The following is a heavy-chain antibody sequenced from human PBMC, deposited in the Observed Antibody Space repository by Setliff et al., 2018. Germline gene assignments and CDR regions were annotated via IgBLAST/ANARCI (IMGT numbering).Heavy chain of an antibody. J-gene: IGHJ3*02. CDR2: IWNDGSSK. CDR3: ARDRREAFDI. CDR1: GFTFSNYG. V-gene: IGHV3-33*01. Sequence: PGGSLRLSCVASGFTFSNYGMHWVRQAPGKGLEWVALIWNDGSSKFYGDSVKGRFTISRDNSKNTLYLQMNSLRAEDTAVYYCARDRREAFDIWGQGTMVTVSS.